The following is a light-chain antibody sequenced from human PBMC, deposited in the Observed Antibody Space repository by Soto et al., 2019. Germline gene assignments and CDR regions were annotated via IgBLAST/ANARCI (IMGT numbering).Light chain of an antibody. CDR3: SSYRSSSPLVV. CDR2: DVS. V-gene: IGLV2-14*03. Sequence: QSALTRPASVSGSPGQSITISCTGTISDIGDYNYVSWYQQHPGKAPKLMIYDVSNRPSGVSNRFSGSKSGYTASLTISGLQPEDEADYYCSSYRSSSPLVVFGAGTTLTVL. J-gene: IGLJ2*01. CDR1: ISDIGDYNY.